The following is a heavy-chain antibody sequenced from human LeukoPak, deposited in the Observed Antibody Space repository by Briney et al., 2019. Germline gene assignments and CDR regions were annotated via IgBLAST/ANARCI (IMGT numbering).Heavy chain of an antibody. V-gene: IGHV3-74*01. CDR3: AKGYYYDSSGYYRSWFDP. CDR2: IRSDGSST. D-gene: IGHD3-22*01. CDR1: GFTFSNYW. Sequence: GSLRLSCAASGFTFSNYWIHWGRQAPGKGLVWVSRIRSDGSSTTYADFVKGRLTISRDNAKNTLYLQMNSLRDEDTAVYYCAKGYYYDSSGYYRSWFDPWGQGTVVTVSS. J-gene: IGHJ5*02.